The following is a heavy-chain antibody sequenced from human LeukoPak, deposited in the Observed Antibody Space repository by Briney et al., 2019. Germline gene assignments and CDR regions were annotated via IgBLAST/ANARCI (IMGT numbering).Heavy chain of an antibody. CDR3: ARPPYSNYVHGMDV. J-gene: IGHJ6*02. D-gene: IGHD4-11*01. V-gene: IGHV4-39*01. CDR1: GGSISSGSYY. Sequence: KASETLSLTCSVSGGSISSGSYYWGWIRQPPGKGLEWIGSIYYSGSTYYNPSLKSRVTISVDTSKNQFSLKLSSVTAADTAVYYCARPPYSNYVHGMDVWGQGTTVTVSS. CDR2: IYYSGST.